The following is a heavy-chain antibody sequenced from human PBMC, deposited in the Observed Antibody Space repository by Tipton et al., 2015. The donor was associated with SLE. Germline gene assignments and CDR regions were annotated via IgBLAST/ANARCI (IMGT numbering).Heavy chain of an antibody. V-gene: IGHV3-7*01. D-gene: IGHD6-6*01. CDR3: ARLVGGRAARPGYFDY. CDR2: IKQDGSAK. J-gene: IGHJ4*02. Sequence: SLRLSCAASGFTLSSYWMSWVRQAPGKGLEWVANIKQDGSAKYYVDSVKGRFTTSRDNAKNSLYLQMNSLRAEDTAVYYCARLVGGRAARPGYFDYWGQGTLVTVSS. CDR1: GFTLSSYW.